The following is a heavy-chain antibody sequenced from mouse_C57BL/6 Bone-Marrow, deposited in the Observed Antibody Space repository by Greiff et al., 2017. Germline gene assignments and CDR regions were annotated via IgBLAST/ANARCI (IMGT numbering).Heavy chain of an antibody. CDR2: IDPENGDT. Sequence: EVKLVESGAELVRPGASVKLSCTASGFNIKDDYMHWVKQRPEQGLEWIGWIDPENGDTEYASKFQGKATITADTSSNTAYLQLSSLTSEDTAVYYCTTGYSNYAWFAYWGQGTLVTVSA. CDR3: TTGYSNYAWFAY. J-gene: IGHJ3*01. CDR1: GFNIKDDY. V-gene: IGHV14-4*01. D-gene: IGHD2-5*01.